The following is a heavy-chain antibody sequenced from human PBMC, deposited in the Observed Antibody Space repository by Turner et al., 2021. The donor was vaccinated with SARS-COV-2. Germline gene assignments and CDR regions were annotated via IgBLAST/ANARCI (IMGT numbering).Heavy chain of an antibody. CDR2: IHCSGTT. CDR1: GASISGSY. CDR3: TRELGYCSDGSCRFEYDY. J-gene: IGHJ4*02. V-gene: IGHV4-59*01. Sequence: QVQLQESGPGLVKPSATLSLTCTVSGASISGSYWSWVRQPPGKGLEWIGYIHCSGTTNYNPSLRSRVTISLDTSKSQFSLHRRSVTAADTAVYYCTRELGYCSDGSCRFEYDYWGQGTLVTVSS. D-gene: IGHD2-15*01.